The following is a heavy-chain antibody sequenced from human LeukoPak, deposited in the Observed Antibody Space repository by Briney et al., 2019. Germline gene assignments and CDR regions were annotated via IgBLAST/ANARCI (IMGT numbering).Heavy chain of an antibody. J-gene: IGHJ4*02. V-gene: IGHV3-7*03. CDR1: GFTFSSYW. CDR2: IKQDGSEK. D-gene: IGHD1-1*01. CDR3: ARDSPLGTDFDY. Sequence: GGSLRLSCAASGFTFSSYWMGWVRQAPGKGLEWVADIKQDGSEKYYVDSVKGRFTISRDSARNSLYLQMNSLRAEDTAVYYCARDSPLGTDFDYRGQGTLVTVSS.